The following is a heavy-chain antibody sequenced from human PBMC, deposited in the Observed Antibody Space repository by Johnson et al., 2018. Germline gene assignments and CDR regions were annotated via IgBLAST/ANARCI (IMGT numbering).Heavy chain of an antibody. Sequence: VQLGQSGGGLVKPGGSLRLSCTDSGFTFSTYAMNWVRQAPGKGLEWVSTLSGNSIHIPYVDPVKGRFTISRDNAKNSQYLKMNNLRAEGTAVYYCARDLEAYCGGDCYSSWGQGTLVTVSS. CDR2: LSGNSIHI. J-gene: IGHJ5*02. D-gene: IGHD2-21*02. CDR3: ARDLEAYCGGDCYSS. V-gene: IGHV3-21*01. CDR1: GFTFSTYA.